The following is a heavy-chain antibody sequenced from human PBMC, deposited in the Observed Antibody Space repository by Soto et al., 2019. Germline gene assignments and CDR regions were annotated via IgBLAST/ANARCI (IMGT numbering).Heavy chain of an antibody. V-gene: IGHV1-18*04. J-gene: IGHJ6*02. CDR1: GYTFTSYA. CDR2: ISGYNGNT. Sequence: QVQLVQSGAEVKKPGAAVKVSCKTSGYTFTSYAITWVRQAPGQGLEWMGKISGYNGNTDYSEKFQGRVTITADTSTYTVYMELSGLRSGDTAVYYCARGGYSSTWSNLLDRSGLDVWGQGTTVTVSS. D-gene: IGHD6-13*01. CDR3: ARGGYSSTWSNLLDRSGLDV.